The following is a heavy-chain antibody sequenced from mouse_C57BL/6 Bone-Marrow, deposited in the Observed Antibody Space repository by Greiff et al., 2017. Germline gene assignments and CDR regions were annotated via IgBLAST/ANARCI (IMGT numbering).Heavy chain of an antibody. J-gene: IGHJ4*01. D-gene: IGHD2-3*01. CDR3: ARYDGYYVPYYYAMDY. CDR1: GYTFTSYG. CDR2: IYPRSGNT. Sequence: VQLKQSGAELARPGASVKLSCKASGYTFTSYGISWVKQRTGQGLEWIGEIYPRSGNTYYNEKFKGKATLTADISSSTAYMELRSLTSEDSAVYFCARYDGYYVPYYYAMDYWGQGTSVTVSS. V-gene: IGHV1-81*01.